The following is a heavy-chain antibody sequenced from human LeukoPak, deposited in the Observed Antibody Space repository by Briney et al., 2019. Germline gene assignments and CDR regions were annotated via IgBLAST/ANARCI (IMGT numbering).Heavy chain of an antibody. D-gene: IGHD3-10*01. CDR1: GVSISTYY. Sequence: SETLSLTCTVSGVSISTYYWSWIRQPPGKGLEWIGYVYYIGTTNYNPSLKSRVTMSVDTPKNQFSLKLNSVTAADTAVYYCARGLGSLADYWGQGTLVTVSS. CDR2: VYYIGTT. V-gene: IGHV4-59*01. CDR3: ARGLGSLADY. J-gene: IGHJ4*02.